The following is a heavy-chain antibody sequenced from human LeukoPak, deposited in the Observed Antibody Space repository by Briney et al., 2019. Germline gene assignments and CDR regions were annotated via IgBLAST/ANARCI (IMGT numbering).Heavy chain of an antibody. CDR1: GYTFTGYY. CDR3: AGTPTNYFYGSGTYFNFFFDY. CDR2: INPNSGGT. V-gene: IGHV1-2*02. D-gene: IGHD3-10*01. Sequence: GASVKVSCKASGYTFTGYYIHWVRRAPGQGLEWMGWINPNSGGTSFAQSFQGRVTITADESTTPAYFALSSLIFEDTAVYYCAGTPTNYFYGSGTYFNFFFDYWGQGTLVTVS. J-gene: IGHJ4*02.